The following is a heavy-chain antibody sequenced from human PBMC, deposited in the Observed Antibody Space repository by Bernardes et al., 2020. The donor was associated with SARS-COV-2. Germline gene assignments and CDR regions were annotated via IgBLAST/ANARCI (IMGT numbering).Heavy chain of an antibody. J-gene: IGHJ4*02. V-gene: IGHV3-33*01. CDR2: IWNDGGKK. CDR1: GFTFTNYG. CDR3: ARDLDDGDHYFDY. D-gene: IGHD4-17*01. Sequence: GGSLRLSCAASGFTFTNYGMHWVRQAPGKGLEWVAVIWNDGGKKYYGESVRGRFTISRDNSRSTVYLQMNSLRADDTAVYYCARDLDDGDHYFDYWGQGTQVTVSS.